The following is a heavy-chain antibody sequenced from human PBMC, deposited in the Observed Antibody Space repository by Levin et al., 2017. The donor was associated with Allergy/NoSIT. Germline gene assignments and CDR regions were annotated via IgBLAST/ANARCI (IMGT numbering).Heavy chain of an antibody. J-gene: IGHJ3*02. D-gene: IGHD6-13*01. CDR3: ATEGHIAGVHCFDI. Sequence: GESLKISCAASGFTFSSYAMSWVRQAPGKGLEWVSAISGSGGSTYYADSVKGRFTISRDNSKNTLYLQMNSLRAEDTAVYYCATEGHIAGVHCFDIWGQGTMVTVSS. CDR1: GFTFSSYA. CDR2: ISGSGGST. V-gene: IGHV3-23*01.